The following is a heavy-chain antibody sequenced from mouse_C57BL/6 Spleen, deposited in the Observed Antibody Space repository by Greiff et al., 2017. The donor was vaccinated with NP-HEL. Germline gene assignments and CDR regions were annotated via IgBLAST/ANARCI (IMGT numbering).Heavy chain of an antibody. Sequence: QVQLKESGTELVKPGASVKLSCKASGYTFTSYWMHWVKQRPGQGLEWIGNINPSNGGTNYNEKFKSKATLTVDKSSSTAYMQLSSLTSEDSAVYYCARDYDYDENAMDYWGQGTSVTVSS. CDR2: INPSNGGT. CDR1: GYTFTSYW. V-gene: IGHV1-53*01. D-gene: IGHD2-4*01. CDR3: ARDYDYDENAMDY. J-gene: IGHJ4*01.